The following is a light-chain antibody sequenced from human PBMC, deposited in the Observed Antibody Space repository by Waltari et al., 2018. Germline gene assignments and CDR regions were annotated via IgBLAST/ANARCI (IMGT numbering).Light chain of an antibody. V-gene: IGLV6-57*03. CDR1: SDSILSNY. J-gene: IGLJ3*02. Sequence: NIMLLPPHSVSESPGSTVTIYFTRSSDSILSNYVQHSQQRPCSAPTTVIYEDDQRPSGVPDRFSGSIDSSSNSASLTISGLKTEDEADYYCQSYHAGNPWVFGGGTRLTVV. CDR2: EDD. CDR3: QSYHAGNPWV.